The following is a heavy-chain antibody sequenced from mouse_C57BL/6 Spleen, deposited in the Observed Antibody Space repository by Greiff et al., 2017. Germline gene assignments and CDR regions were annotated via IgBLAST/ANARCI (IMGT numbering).Heavy chain of an antibody. D-gene: IGHD4-1*01. CDR3: ARKLTGTVYWYFDV. CDR1: GYTFTDYN. Sequence: EVQLQQSGPELVKPGASVKIPCKASGYTFTDYNMDWVKQSHGKSLEWIGDINPNNGGTIYNQKFKGKATLTVDKSSSTAYMELRSLTSEDTAVYYRARKLTGTVYWYFDVWGTGTTVTVSS. V-gene: IGHV1-18*01. CDR2: INPNNGGT. J-gene: IGHJ1*03.